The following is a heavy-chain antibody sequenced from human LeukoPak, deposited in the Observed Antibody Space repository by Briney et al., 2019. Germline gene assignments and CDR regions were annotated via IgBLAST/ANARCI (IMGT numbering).Heavy chain of an antibody. CDR2: ISDSGART. Sequence: QTGGSLRLSCAASGFTFSSYAMTWVRQAPGKGLEWVSTISDSGARTNYADSAKGRFTISRDNSKNTLYLQMNSLRAEDTAVYYCAKGVVTGPLDYWGQGTLLTVSS. CDR1: GFTFSSYA. D-gene: IGHD4-23*01. CDR3: AKGVVTGPLDY. V-gene: IGHV3-23*01. J-gene: IGHJ4*02.